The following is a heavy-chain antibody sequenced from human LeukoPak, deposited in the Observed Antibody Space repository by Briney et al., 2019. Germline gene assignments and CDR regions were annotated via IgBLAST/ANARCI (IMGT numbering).Heavy chain of an antibody. CDR1: GGSISSGGYY. D-gene: IGHD2-2*01. V-gene: IGHV4-31*03. CDR3: ARHQGVPAAFDI. J-gene: IGHJ3*02. CDR2: IYYRGST. Sequence: SETLSLTCTVSGGSISSGGYYWSWIRQHPGKGLEWIGYIYYRGSTYYNPSLKSRVTISVDTSKNQFSLKLSSVTAADTAVYYCARHQGVPAAFDIWGQGTMVTVSS.